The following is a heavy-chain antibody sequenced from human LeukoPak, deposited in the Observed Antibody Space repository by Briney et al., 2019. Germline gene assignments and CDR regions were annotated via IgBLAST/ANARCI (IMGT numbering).Heavy chain of an antibody. CDR3: ARSPPILTGASGTFFDY. J-gene: IGHJ4*02. CDR1: GYSFTGYY. D-gene: IGHD3-9*01. V-gene: IGHV1-2*02. CDR2: INPHSGGT. Sequence: ASVKVSCKASGYSFTGYYIHWVRQAPGQGLEWMGWINPHSGGTNYAQKFHGRVTMTRDTSISTAYMGMSRLRSDDTAVYYCARSPPILTGASGTFFDYWGQGTLVTVSS.